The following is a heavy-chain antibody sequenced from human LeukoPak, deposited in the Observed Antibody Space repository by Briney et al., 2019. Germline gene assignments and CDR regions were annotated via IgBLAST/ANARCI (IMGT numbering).Heavy chain of an antibody. CDR1: GFTFSSYD. Sequence: GGSLRLSCAASGFTFSSYDMSWVRQAPGKGLEWVSSISSSSSYIYYADSVKGRFTISRDNAKNSLYLQMNSLRAEDTAVYYCAREEVGATGAFDIWGQGTIVTVSS. D-gene: IGHD1-26*01. CDR2: ISSSSSYI. J-gene: IGHJ3*02. CDR3: AREEVGATGAFDI. V-gene: IGHV3-21*01.